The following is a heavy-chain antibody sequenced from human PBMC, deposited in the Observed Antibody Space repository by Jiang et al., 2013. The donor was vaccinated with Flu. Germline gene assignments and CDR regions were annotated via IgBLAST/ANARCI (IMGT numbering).Heavy chain of an antibody. CDR3: ARGRRYSSGWLH. D-gene: IGHD6-19*01. J-gene: IGHJ4*02. V-gene: IGHV4-34*01. Sequence: LLKPSETLSLTCAVYGGSFSGYYWSWIRQPPGKGLEWIGEINHSGSTNYNPSLKSRVTISVDTSKNQFSLKLSSVTAADTAVYYCARGRRYSSGWLHWGQGTLVTVSS. CDR2: INHSGST. CDR1: GGSFSGYY.